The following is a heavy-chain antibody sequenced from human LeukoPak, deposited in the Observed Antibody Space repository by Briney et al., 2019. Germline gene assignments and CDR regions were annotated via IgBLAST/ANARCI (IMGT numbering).Heavy chain of an antibody. CDR1: GGTFSTYA. J-gene: IGHJ4*02. V-gene: IGHV1-69*05. CDR2: IIPIFGTA. D-gene: IGHD6-13*01. Sequence: ASVKVSCKASGGTFSTYAISWVRQAPGQGLEWMGGIIPIFGTANYAQKFQGRVTITTDESTSTAYMELSSLRSEDTAVYYCARGEIAAAGTWNYWGQGTLVTVSS. CDR3: ARGEIAAAGTWNY.